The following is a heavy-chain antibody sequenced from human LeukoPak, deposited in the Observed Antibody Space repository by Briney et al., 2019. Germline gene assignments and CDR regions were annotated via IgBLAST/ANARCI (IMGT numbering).Heavy chain of an antibody. CDR1: GYTFTSYY. Sequence: ASVKVSCKASGYTFTSYYMHWVRQAPGQGLEWVGWITSYNGNTNYAEKFQGRVTMTADTSTSTAYMELRSLRSEDTAVYYCAKVTGGDKFDFWGQGTLVTVSS. J-gene: IGHJ4*02. V-gene: IGHV1-18*04. D-gene: IGHD2-21*02. CDR2: ITSYNGNT. CDR3: AKVTGGDKFDF.